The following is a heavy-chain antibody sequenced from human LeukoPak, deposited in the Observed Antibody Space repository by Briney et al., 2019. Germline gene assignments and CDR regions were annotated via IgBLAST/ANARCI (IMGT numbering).Heavy chain of an antibody. CDR1: GYTLTELS. J-gene: IGHJ6*02. Sequence: ASVKVSSKVSGYTLTELSMHWVRQAPGKGLEWMGGFDPEDGETIYAQKFQGRVTMTEDTSTDTAYMELSSLRSEDTAVYYCATGLYSNYVSQTYYYYYGMDVWGQGTTVTVSS. CDR2: FDPEDGET. D-gene: IGHD4-11*01. V-gene: IGHV1-24*01. CDR3: ATGLYSNYVSQTYYYYYGMDV.